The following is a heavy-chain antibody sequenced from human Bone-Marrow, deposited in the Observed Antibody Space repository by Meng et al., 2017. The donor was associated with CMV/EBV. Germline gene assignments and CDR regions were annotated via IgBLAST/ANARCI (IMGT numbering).Heavy chain of an antibody. CDR1: GFTFSNAW. J-gene: IGHJ4*02. CDR2: IKSKTDGGTT. D-gene: IGHD1-26*01. Sequence: GESLKISCAASGFTFSNAWMSWVRQAPGKGLEWVGRIKSKTDGGTTDYDAPVKGRFTISRDDSKNTLYLQMNSLRAEDTALYYCARDKMKGPTLFAYWGQGTLVTVSS. CDR3: ARDKMKGPTLFAY. V-gene: IGHV3-15*01.